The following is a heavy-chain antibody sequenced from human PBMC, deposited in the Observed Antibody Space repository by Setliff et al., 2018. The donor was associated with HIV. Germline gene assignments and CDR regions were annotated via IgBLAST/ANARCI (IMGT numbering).Heavy chain of an antibody. J-gene: IGHJ4*02. D-gene: IGHD3-22*01. CDR1: GFTFSDFG. Sequence: GGSLRLSCAASGFTFSDFGMHWVRQAPGKGLEWVALTWFDESHKFYSDSVQGRFIISRDNSKNTLYLQMNSLRPEDTAVYYCAKEKVKVRGNYDSSTYYALADSWGQGTLVTVSS. CDR3: AKEKVKVRGNYDSSTYYALADS. V-gene: IGHV3-30*02. CDR2: TWFDESHK.